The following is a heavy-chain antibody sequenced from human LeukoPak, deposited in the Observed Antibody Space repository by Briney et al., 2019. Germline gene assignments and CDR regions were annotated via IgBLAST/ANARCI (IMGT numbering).Heavy chain of an antibody. CDR2: IKQDGSEK. J-gene: IGHJ4*02. CDR1: GFTFSSYW. V-gene: IGHV3-7*01. CDR3: ARDGPRHGGDTAMVHFDY. D-gene: IGHD5-18*01. Sequence: GGSLRLSCAASGFTFSSYWMSWVRQAPGKGLEWVANIKQDGSEKYYVDSVKGRFTISRDNAKNSLYLQMNSLRAEDTAVYYCARDGPRHGGDTAMVHFDYWGQGTLVTVSS.